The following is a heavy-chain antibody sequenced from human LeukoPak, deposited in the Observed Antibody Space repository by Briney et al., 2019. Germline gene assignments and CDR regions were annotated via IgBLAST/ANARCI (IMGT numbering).Heavy chain of an antibody. CDR1: GGTFSSYA. Sequence: ASVKVSCTASGGTFSSYAISWVRQAPGQGLEWMGGIIPIFGTANYAQKFQGRVTITADESTSTAYMELSSLRSEDTAVYYCARGDTAIRYYYGMDVWGKGTTVTVSS. D-gene: IGHD5-18*01. J-gene: IGHJ6*04. V-gene: IGHV1-69*01. CDR3: ARGDTAIRYYYGMDV. CDR2: IIPIFGTA.